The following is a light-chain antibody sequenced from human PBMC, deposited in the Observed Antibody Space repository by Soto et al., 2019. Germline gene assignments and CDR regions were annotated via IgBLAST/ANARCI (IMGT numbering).Light chain of an antibody. CDR3: CSYAGSYIYV. V-gene: IGLV2-11*01. CDR2: DVS. J-gene: IGLJ1*01. Sequence: QSALTQPRSVSGSPGQSVTISCTGTCSDVGGYNAVSWYQQNPGKAPKIMIYDVSKRPSGVPDRFSGSKSGNTASLTISGLQAEDEADYYCCSYAGSYIYVFGTGTKLTVL. CDR1: CSDVGGYNA.